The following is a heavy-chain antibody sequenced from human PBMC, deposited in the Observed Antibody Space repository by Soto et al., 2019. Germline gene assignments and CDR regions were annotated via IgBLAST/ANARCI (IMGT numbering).Heavy chain of an antibody. CDR1: GFPSGDYG. D-gene: IGHD3-22*01. CDR2: ISGSGLIV. Sequence: GGSLRISNSISGFPSGDYGMNWVRQAPGKGLEWLSVISGSGLIVYCADSVKGRFTVSSDKSKSTVILQLTNLTLEDTAIYYCAQADRSCVSFRCGQGTLVAVS. V-gene: IGHV3-23*01. J-gene: IGHJ4*02. CDR3: AQADRSCVSFR.